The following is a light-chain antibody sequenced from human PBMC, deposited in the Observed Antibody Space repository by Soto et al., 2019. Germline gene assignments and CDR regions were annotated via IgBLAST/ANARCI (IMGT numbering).Light chain of an antibody. CDR3: QHYGGSPPIT. CDR1: QSLRSTS. CDR2: GAS. Sequence: DIVLTQSPGTLSLSPGERATLSCRASQSLRSTSLAWYQQKPGQAPRLLMYGASNRATGIPDKFSGVGSGTDFTLTISRLEPEDFAVYYCQHYGGSPPITFGQGTRLEIK. V-gene: IGKV3-20*01. J-gene: IGKJ5*01.